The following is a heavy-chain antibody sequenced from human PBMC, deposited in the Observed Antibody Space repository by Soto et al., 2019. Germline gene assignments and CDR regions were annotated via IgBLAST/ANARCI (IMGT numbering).Heavy chain of an antibody. J-gene: IGHJ4*02. CDR2: ISYSGNT. CDR3: ARDIYGAIDS. V-gene: IGHV4-31*03. D-gene: IGHD4-17*01. Sequence: TLSLTCTGSGASISRGGYYWTWIRQLPGKVLEWIGYISYSGNTSYNPSLKGRVTISVDTSKNQFSLTLSSVTAADTAVYYCARDIYGAIDSWGQGTQVTVSS. CDR1: GASISRGGYY.